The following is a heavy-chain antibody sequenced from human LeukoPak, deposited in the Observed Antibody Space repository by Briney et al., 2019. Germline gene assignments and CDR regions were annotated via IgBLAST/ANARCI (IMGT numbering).Heavy chain of an antibody. CDR1: GFTFSSYA. CDR2: ISGSGGST. CDR3: AKTKYYYDSCGYYYDY. V-gene: IGHV3-23*01. J-gene: IGHJ4*02. D-gene: IGHD3-22*01. Sequence: GGSLRLSCAASGFTFSSYAMSWVRQAPGKGLEWVSAISGSGGSTYYADSVKGRFTISRDNSKNTLYLQMNSLRAEDTAVYYCAKTKYYYDSCGYYYDYWGQGTLVTVSS.